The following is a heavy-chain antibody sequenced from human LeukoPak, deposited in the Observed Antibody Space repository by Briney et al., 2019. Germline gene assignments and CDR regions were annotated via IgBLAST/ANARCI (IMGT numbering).Heavy chain of an antibody. Sequence: GRSLRLSCAASGFTFSSYGMHWVRQAPGKGLEWVAVISYDGSNKYYADSVKGRFTISRDNSKNTLYLQMNSLRAEDTAVYYCARDGDSSGYYYPLASDAFDIWGQGTMVTVSS. CDR3: ARDGDSSGYYYPLASDAFDI. CDR1: GFTFSSYG. J-gene: IGHJ3*02. D-gene: IGHD3-22*01. CDR2: ISYDGSNK. V-gene: IGHV3-30*03.